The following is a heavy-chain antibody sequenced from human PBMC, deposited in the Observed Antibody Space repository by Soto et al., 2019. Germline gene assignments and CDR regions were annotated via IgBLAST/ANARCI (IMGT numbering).Heavy chain of an antibody. V-gene: IGHV4-59*01. J-gene: IGHJ6*02. CDR2: MYNTGST. CDR3: ARDLWGYCGTDCYPLDV. D-gene: IGHD2-21*02. CDR1: GGSISGYY. Sequence: SETLSLTCTVSGGSISGYYWSWIRQLPGKGLEWIGYMYNTGSTFYNPSFKSRVTISVDTSKNQFSLKLNSVTAADTAVYFCARDLWGYCGTDCYPLDVWGQGTTVTVSS.